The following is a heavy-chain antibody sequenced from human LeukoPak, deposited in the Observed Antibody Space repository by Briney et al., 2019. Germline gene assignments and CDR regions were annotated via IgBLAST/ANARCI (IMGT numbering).Heavy chain of an antibody. CDR2: ISGSGGST. D-gene: IGHD1-26*01. V-gene: IGHV3-23*01. J-gene: IGHJ3*02. CDR3: AKENQRGELLYDAFDI. CDR1: GFTFSSYA. Sequence: QPGGSLRLSCAASGFTFSSYAMSWVRQAPGEGLEWASAISGSGGSTYYADSVKGRFTISRDNSKNTLYLQMNSLRAEDTAVYYCAKENQRGELLYDAFDIWGQGTMVTVSS.